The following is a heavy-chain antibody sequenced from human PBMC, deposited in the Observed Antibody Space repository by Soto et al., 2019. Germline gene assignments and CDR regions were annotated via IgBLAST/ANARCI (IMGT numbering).Heavy chain of an antibody. Sequence: EVQLLESGGGLIQPGGSLRLSCEASGFTFSDFGKTWVRLAPGKGLQWVSTISAGGGRTFYADPVKGRFTISRDNSKNTLYLQMNSLRAEDTALYYCAKEMIASTLADFFDYWGQGTLVTVSS. D-gene: IGHD2-21*01. V-gene: IGHV3-23*01. CDR3: AKEMIASTLADFFDY. CDR1: GFTFSDFG. CDR2: ISAGGGRT. J-gene: IGHJ4*02.